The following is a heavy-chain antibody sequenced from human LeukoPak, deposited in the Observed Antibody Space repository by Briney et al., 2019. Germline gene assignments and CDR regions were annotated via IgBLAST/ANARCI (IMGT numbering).Heavy chain of an antibody. CDR2: IYYSGST. D-gene: IGHD2-15*01. CDR1: GGSISSSSYY. V-gene: IGHV4-39*01. Sequence: KPSETLSLTCTVSGGSISSSSYYWGWIPQPPGKGLEWIGSIYYSGSTFYNPSLKSRVTISIDTSKNQFSLKLSSVTAADTAVYYCARRWSRWAYFDSWGQGTLVSVSS. J-gene: IGHJ4*02. CDR3: ARRWSRWAYFDS.